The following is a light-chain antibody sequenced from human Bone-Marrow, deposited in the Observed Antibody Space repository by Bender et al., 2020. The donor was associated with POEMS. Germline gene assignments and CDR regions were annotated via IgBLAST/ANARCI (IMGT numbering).Light chain of an antibody. J-gene: IGLJ3*02. V-gene: IGLV2-14*01. CDR2: RNN. CDR3: VAWDASLNGWV. Sequence: QSALTQPASVSGSPGQSITISCTGTSSDVGAYNYVSWYQQLPGKAPKLLIYRNNQRPSGVPDRFSGSKSGTSASLAITGLQSDDEAIYFCVAWDASLNGWVFGGGTKLTVL. CDR1: SSDVGAYNY.